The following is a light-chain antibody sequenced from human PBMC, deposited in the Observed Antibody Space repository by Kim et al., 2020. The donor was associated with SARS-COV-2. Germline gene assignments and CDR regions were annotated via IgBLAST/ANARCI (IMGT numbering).Light chain of an antibody. V-gene: IGLV3-19*01. Sequence: SSELTQDPAVSVALGQTVGITCQGDSLRSYYATWYQQKPGQAPIVVIYGKNNRPSGIPDRFSGSSSGDTASLTITGTQAGDEADYYCNSRGSNDNVLFGGGTQLTVL. CDR1: SLRSYY. CDR2: GKN. J-gene: IGLJ2*01. CDR3: NSRGSNDNVL.